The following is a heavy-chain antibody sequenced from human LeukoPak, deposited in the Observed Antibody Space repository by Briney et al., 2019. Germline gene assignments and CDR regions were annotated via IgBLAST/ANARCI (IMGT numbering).Heavy chain of an antibody. CDR3: ATNQLGSGYFDY. CDR1: AYSFTNYW. D-gene: IGHD2-2*01. CDR2: IYPGDSDT. J-gene: IGHJ4*02. V-gene: IGHV5-51*01. Sequence: GESLKISCEGSAYSFTNYWIAWVRQMPGKGLEWMGIIYPGDSDTRYSPSFQGQVTISADKSINTAYLQWSSLKASDTAMYYCATNQLGSGYFDYWGQGALVTVSS.